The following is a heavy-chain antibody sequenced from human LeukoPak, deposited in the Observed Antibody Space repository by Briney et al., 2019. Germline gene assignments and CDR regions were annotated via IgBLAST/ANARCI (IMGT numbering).Heavy chain of an antibody. CDR2: LYPGDSDT. D-gene: IGHD3-22*01. J-gene: IGHJ4*02. CDR3: ARSPRNSSGYWYADY. V-gene: IGHV5-51*01. Sequence: GESLKISCKAAGYRFTSHWIGWVRQMPGKGLEWMGILYPGDSDTRYSPSFQGQVTFSADKSINTAYLHWISLRASDTAMYYCARSPRNSSGYWYADYWGQGTLVTVSS. CDR1: GYRFTSHW.